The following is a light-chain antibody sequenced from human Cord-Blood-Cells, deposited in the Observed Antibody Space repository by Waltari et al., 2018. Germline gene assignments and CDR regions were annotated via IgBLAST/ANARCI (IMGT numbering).Light chain of an antibody. J-gene: IGLJ3*02. CDR1: SRAVWSYNL. V-gene: IGLV2-23*01. CDR2: EGS. Sequence: QSALTQPVSEPGSPGQWITTSCTGTSRAVWSYNLVPWYQQHPDQAPKLMIYEGSTRPSGVSNRFSGSKSGNTASLKISGLQAEDEADYYCCSYEGSSTWVFGGGTKLTVL. CDR3: CSYEGSSTWV.